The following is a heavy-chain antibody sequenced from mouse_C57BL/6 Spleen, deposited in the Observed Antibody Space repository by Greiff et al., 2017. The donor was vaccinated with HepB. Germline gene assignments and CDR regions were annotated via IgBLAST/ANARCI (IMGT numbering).Heavy chain of an antibody. D-gene: IGHD2-4*01. V-gene: IGHV1-4*01. CDR3: ARRADYDGAFDY. CDR1: GYTFTSYT. Sequence: VQLQQSGAELARPGASVKMSCKASGYTFTSYTMHWVKQRPGQGLEWIGYINPSSGYTKYNQKFKDKATLTADKSSSTAYMQLSSLTSEDSAVYYCARRADYDGAFDYWGQGTTLTVSS. J-gene: IGHJ2*01. CDR2: INPSSGYT.